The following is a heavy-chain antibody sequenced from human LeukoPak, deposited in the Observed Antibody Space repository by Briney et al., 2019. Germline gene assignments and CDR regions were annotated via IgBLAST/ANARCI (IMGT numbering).Heavy chain of an antibody. CDR1: GGSMSSTDHF. CDR2: FYYTGTI. V-gene: IGHV4-39*01. D-gene: IGHD3-10*01. CDR3: ARQGVVPNKAGWYFDL. J-gene: IGHJ2*01. Sequence: SETLSLTCIVSGGSMSSTDHFSGWIRQPPGKGLEWIGSFYYTGTIFYRPSLESRGTISIDTSKNQFSLKIRSVTAADTAVYYCARQGVVPNKAGWYFDLWGRGALVTVSS.